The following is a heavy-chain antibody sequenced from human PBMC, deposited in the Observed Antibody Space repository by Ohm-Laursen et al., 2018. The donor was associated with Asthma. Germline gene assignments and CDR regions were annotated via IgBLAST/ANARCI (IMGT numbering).Heavy chain of an antibody. Sequence: SLRLSCAASGFTFSSNAMHWVRQAPGKGLEWVAVISKDGSNKYYAESVKGRFTISRDNSMNTLYVQMNSLRAEDTAIYYCAKDVLGFVAAAQDWGQGTLVTVSS. D-gene: IGHD6-13*01. V-gene: IGHV3-30-3*01. CDR2: ISKDGSNK. CDR3: AKDVLGFVAAAQD. J-gene: IGHJ4*02. CDR1: GFTFSSNA.